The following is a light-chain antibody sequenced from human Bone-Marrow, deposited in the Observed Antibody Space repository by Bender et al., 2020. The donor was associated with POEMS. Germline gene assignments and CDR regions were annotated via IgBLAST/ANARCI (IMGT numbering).Light chain of an antibody. V-gene: IGLV1-40*02. J-gene: IGLJ3*02. CDR3: QSYDSSLTGLV. Sequence: QSVVTQPPSASGTPGQRVTISCSGSSSSIGSNSVYWYQQLPGTAPKLLIYGDTNRPSGVPDRFSGSKSGTSASLAITGLQAEDEADYYCQSYDSSLTGLVFGGGTKLTVL. CDR1: SSSIGSNS. CDR2: GDT.